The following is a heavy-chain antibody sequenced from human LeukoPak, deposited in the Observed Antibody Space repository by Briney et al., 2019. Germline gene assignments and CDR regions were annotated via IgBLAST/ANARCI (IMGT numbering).Heavy chain of an antibody. V-gene: IGHV3-21*01. J-gene: IGHJ4*02. D-gene: IGHD1-1*01. CDR3: ARLEQLEREVFFDH. Sequence: GGSLRLSCAASGSTFSSYSMNWVRQAPGKGLEWVSSISSSSSYIYYADSVKGRFTISRDNAKNSLLLQMNSLRAEDTAVYYCARLEQLEREVFFDHWGQGTLVTVSS. CDR2: ISSSSSYI. CDR1: GSTFSSYS.